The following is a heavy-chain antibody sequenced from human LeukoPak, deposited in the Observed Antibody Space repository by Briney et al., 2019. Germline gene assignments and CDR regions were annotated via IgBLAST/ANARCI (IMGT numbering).Heavy chain of an antibody. J-gene: IGHJ4*02. CDR3: ARSKGDFDY. V-gene: IGHV4-61*01. CDR2: IYYSGST. Sequence: SETLSLTCTVSGGSVSSGSYYWSWIRQPPGKGLEWIGYIYYSGSTNYNPSLKSRVTISADTSKNQFSLKLSSVTAADTAVYYCARSKGDFDYWGQGTLVTVSS. CDR1: GGSVSSGSYY.